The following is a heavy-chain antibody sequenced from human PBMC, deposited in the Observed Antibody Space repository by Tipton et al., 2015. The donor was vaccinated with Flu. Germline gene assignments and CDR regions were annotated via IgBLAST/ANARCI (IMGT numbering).Heavy chain of an antibody. CDR2: IFYSGST. CDR1: GGSISSYY. V-gene: IGHV4-59*08. CDR3: ARQGSGSYYPFDY. J-gene: IGHJ4*02. D-gene: IGHD3-10*01. Sequence: LRLSCTVSGGSISSYYWSWIRQPPGKGLEWIGYIFYSGSTNNNPSLKSRVTISVDTSKNQFSLKLSSVTAADTAVYYCARQGSGSYYPFDYWGQGTLVTVSS.